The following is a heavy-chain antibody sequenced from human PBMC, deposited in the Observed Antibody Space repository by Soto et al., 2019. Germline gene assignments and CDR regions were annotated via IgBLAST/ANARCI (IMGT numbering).Heavy chain of an antibody. CDR2: ISSSSSVI. CDR1: GFILSDCA. D-gene: IGHD7-27*01. Sequence: VQLVESGGGLVQPGGSLRLSCATSGFILSDCAMNWVRQAPGKGLAWVSYISSSSSVIDYADSVKGRFTVSRDNARNSLYLQMNSLRAEDTAVYYCARDLSWGSNWYYYMDVWGIGTTVTGSS. CDR3: ARDLSWGSNWYYYMDV. V-gene: IGHV3-48*01. J-gene: IGHJ6*03.